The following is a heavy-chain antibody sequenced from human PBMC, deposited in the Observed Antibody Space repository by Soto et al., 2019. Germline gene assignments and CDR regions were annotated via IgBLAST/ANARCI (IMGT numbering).Heavy chain of an antibody. J-gene: IGHJ4*02. D-gene: IGHD2-15*01. CDR3: ARYCSGGSCYPNFDY. V-gene: IGHV4-4*02. CDR2: IYHSGST. Sequence: QVQLQESGPGLVKPSGTLSLTCAVSGGSISSSNWWSCVRQPPGQGLEWIGEIYHSGSTNYNPSLKSRVTISVDKSTNQFSLKLSSVTAADTAVYYCARYCSGGSCYPNFDYWGQGTLVTVSS. CDR1: GGSISSSNW.